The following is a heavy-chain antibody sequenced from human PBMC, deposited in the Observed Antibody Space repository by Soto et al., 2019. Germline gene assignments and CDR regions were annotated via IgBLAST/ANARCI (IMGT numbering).Heavy chain of an antibody. D-gene: IGHD6-25*01. Sequence: PGGSLRLSCAASGFTFSDYYMSWIRQAPGKGLEWVSYISSSISYTNYADSVKGRFTISRDNAKNSLYLQMNSLRAEDTAVYYCAGQYGSANWLDPWGQGTMGNVSP. J-gene: IGHJ5*02. V-gene: IGHV3-11*06. CDR1: GFTFSDYY. CDR2: ISSSISYT. CDR3: AGQYGSANWLDP.